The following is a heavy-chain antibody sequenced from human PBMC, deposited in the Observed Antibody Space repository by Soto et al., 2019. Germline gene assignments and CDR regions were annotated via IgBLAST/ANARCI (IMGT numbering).Heavy chain of an antibody. J-gene: IGHJ6*02. CDR2: IIPIFGTA. CDR3: ASAVAGTRGAYYYGMDV. Sequence: QVQLVQSGAEVKKPGSSVKVSCKASGGTFSSYAISWVRQAPGQGLEWMGGIIPIFGTANYAQKFQGRVTITAAESTSTAYMELSSLRSEDTAVYYCASAVAGTRGAYYYGMDVWGQGTTVTVSS. V-gene: IGHV1-69*01. CDR1: GGTFSSYA. D-gene: IGHD6-19*01.